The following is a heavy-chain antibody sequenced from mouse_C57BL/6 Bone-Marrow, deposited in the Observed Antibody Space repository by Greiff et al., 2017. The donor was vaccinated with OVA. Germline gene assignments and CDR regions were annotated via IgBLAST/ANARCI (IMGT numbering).Heavy chain of an antibody. V-gene: IGHV1-83*01. CDR3: RDGYYPYYFDY. CDR2: YPGSGNTY. CDR1: YTFTDYYM. J-gene: IGHJ2*01. Sequence: VHVKQSGPELVKPGASVKMSCKASGYTFTDYYMHWVKQKPGKGLEWIGEIYPGSGNTYYNEKFKGKATLTADTSSSTAYMQLSSLTSEDSAVYFCGRDGYYPYYFDYWGQGTTLTVSS. D-gene: IGHD2-3*01.